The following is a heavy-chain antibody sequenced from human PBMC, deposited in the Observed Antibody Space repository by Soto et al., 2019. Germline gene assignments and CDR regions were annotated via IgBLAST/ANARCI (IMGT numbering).Heavy chain of an antibody. CDR1: GYTFTSYG. D-gene: IGHD3-3*01. J-gene: IGHJ6*02. CDR2: ISAYNGNT. V-gene: IGHV1-18*01. CDR3: ARGPKCPSYDFWSGCTYYYGMDV. Sequence: ASGKVSCRGSGYTFTSYGISWVRQAPGQGLEWMEWISAYNGNTNHAQKLQGRVTMTTDTSTSTAYMELRSLRSDDTAVYYCARGPKCPSYDFWSGCTYYYGMDVWGQGTTVTVSS.